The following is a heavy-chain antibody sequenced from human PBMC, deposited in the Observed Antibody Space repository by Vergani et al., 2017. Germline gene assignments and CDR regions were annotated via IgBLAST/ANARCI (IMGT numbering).Heavy chain of an antibody. V-gene: IGHV3-73*01. Sequence: EVQLVESGGGLVQPGGSLRLSCAASGFTFSSYAMSWVRQAPGKGLEWIGRIRDKAYNYATVYAVSVKGRFTISRDDSKKTAYLQMNGLTTEDTAVYYCFYDFWAGYDSGDVWGKGTTVTVSS. CDR3: FYDFWAGYDSGDV. CDR2: IRDKAYNYAT. J-gene: IGHJ6*04. D-gene: IGHD3/OR15-3a*01. CDR1: GFTFSSYA.